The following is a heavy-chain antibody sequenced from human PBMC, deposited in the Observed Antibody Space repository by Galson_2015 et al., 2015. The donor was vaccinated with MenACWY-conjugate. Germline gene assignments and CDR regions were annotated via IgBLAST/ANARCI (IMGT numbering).Heavy chain of an antibody. CDR1: GITFSNVW. J-gene: IGHJ5*02. D-gene: IGHD3-16*01. V-gene: IGHV3-15*01. CDR3: TRDRDVGGARWWFDP. Sequence: SLRLSCAASGITFSNVWMSWVRQAPGKGLEWVARIKCKTDGGTTDYATPVKGRFTISRDDSTSTLYLQMNSLKIEDTAVYFCTRDRDVGGARWWFDPWGQGTLVTVSS. CDR2: IKCKTDGGTT.